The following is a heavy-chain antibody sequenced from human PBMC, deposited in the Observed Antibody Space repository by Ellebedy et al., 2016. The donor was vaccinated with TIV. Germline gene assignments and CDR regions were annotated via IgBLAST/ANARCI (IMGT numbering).Heavy chain of an antibody. CDR3: AKCRHSTGCLLDS. CDR2: ISWDGGST. D-gene: IGHD6-19*01. J-gene: IGHJ4*02. Sequence: GESLKISCAASGFTFDDYAMHWVRQAPGKGLEWVSLISWDGGSTYYADSVKGRFTVSRDGSKDTLYLEMGSLRADDTAIYYCAKCRHSTGCLLDSWGRGTLVTVSS. CDR1: GFTFDDYA. V-gene: IGHV3-43D*03.